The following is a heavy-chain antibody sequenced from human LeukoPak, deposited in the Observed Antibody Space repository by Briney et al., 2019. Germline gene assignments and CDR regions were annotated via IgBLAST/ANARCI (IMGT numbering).Heavy chain of an antibody. V-gene: IGHV1-18*01. J-gene: IGHJ6*02. Sequence: ASVKVSCKASGYTFTSYGISWVRQAPGQGLEWMGWISAYNGNTNYAQKLQGRVTMTTDTSTSTAYMELRSLRSDDTAVYYCARDSGYDFVSYYYYYGMDVWSQGTTVTVSS. D-gene: IGHD5-12*01. CDR1: GYTFTSYG. CDR2: ISAYNGNT. CDR3: ARDSGYDFVSYYYYYGMDV.